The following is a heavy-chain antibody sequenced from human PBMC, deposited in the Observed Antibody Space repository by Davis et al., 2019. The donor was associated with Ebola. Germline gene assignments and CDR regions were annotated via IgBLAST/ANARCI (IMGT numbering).Heavy chain of an antibody. V-gene: IGHV6-1*01. CDR2: TYYRSKWYN. CDR1: GDSVPRNSAA. CDR3: ARGLMVQGVIAYYYGMDV. D-gene: IGHD3-10*01. Sequence: HSQTLSLTCAISGDSVPRNSAAWNWIRQSPSRGLEWLGRTYYRSKWYNDYAVSVKSRITINPDTSKNQFSLQLNSVTPEDTAVYYCARGLMVQGVIAYYYGMDVWGQGTTVTVSS. J-gene: IGHJ6*02.